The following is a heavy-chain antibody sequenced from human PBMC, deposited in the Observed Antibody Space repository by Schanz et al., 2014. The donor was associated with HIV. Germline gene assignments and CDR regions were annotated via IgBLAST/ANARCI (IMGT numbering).Heavy chain of an antibody. CDR2: ISYDGRNK. J-gene: IGHJ6*02. D-gene: IGHD3-22*01. Sequence: QVQLVESGGGVVQPGREMRREGEASGGTGERSVIHWVRQAPGKGLEWVAVISYDGRNKKFANSVKGRFTISRDNSKNTVYLQAKSLRPEDTAVYYCAKDRNQYDSRYIGKGNYYFFSFLDVWGQGTTVTVSS. CDR3: AKDRNQYDSRYIGKGNYYFFSFLDV. V-gene: IGHV3-30*18. CDR1: GGTGERSV.